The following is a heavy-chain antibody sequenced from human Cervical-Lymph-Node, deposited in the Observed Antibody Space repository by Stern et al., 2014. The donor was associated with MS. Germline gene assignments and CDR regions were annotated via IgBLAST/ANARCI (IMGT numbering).Heavy chain of an antibody. CDR3: ATGAGDNWFDP. D-gene: IGHD3-10*01. CDR1: GD. Sequence: QMQLVQYGADVKKPGSSVRVSCKASGDISWLRQAPGQGLEYMGGIIRPVGTAHYTQRFQGRLTITADISTNTTYMELSSLRSDDTAIYYCATGAGDNWFDPWGQGTLVSVSS. V-gene: IGHV1-69*06. J-gene: IGHJ5*02. CDR2: IIRPVGTA.